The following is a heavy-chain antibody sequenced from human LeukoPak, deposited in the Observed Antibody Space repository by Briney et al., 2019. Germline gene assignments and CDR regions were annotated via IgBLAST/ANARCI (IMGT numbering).Heavy chain of an antibody. V-gene: IGHV4-59*12. CDR2: IYYSGST. J-gene: IGHJ5*02. CDR3: ARVDTSLWTGLDP. CDR1: GGSISNYY. D-gene: IGHD3/OR15-3a*01. Sequence: SGTLSLTCTVSGGSISNYYWSWIRQPPGKGLEWIGYIYYSGSTNYNPSLKSRVTISVDTSKNHFSLKLSSVTAADTAVYYCARVDTSLWTGLDPWGQGTLVTVSS.